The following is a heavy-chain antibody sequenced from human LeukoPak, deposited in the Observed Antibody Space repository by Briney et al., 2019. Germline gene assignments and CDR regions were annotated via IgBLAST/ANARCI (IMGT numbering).Heavy chain of an antibody. CDR1: GFTFSSYA. CDR2: ISGSGGST. V-gene: IGHV3-23*01. CDR3: AKDFGSGWYEVWFDP. D-gene: IGHD6-19*01. Sequence: GGSLRLSCAASGFTFSSYAMSWVRQAPGKGLEWVSAISGSGGSTYYADSMKGRFTISRDNSKNTLYLQMNSLRAEDTAVYYCAKDFGSGWYEVWFDPWGQGTLVTVSS. J-gene: IGHJ5*02.